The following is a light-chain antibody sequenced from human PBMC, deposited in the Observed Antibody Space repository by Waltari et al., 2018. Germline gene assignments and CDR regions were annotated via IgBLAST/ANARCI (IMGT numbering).Light chain of an antibody. CDR2: GAS. V-gene: IGKV3-20*01. CDR1: QSISSY. J-gene: IGKJ4*01. Sequence: VVLTQSPATLSLSPGERATLSCRASQSISSYLAWYKQKPGQAPRLLIYGASSRATGIPDRFSGSGSGTEFTLTISSLDPEDFAVYYCQKYSDSPLTFGGGTKVDIK. CDR3: QKYSDSPLT.